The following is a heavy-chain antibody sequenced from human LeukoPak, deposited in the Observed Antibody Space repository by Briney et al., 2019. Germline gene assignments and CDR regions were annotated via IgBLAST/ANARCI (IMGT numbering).Heavy chain of an antibody. CDR3: ARIPLAYCGGDCYQNFDY. J-gene: IGHJ4*02. V-gene: IGHV5-51*01. CDR2: IYPGDSDT. Sequence: GESLKISCKGSGYSFTSYWIGWVRQMPGKGLEWMGIIYPGDSDTRYSPSFQGQVTISADKSISTAYLQWSSLKASDTAMYYCARIPLAYCGGDCYQNFDYWGQGTLVTVSS. D-gene: IGHD2-21*02. CDR1: GYSFTSYW.